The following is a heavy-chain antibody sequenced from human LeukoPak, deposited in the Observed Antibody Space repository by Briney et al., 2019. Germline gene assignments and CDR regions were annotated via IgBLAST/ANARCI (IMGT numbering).Heavy chain of an antibody. J-gene: IGHJ4*02. D-gene: IGHD4-17*01. V-gene: IGHV3-11*04. CDR3: ARVPPYGDYYFDY. CDR2: ISSSGSTI. CDR1: GFTFSDYY. Sequence: PGGSLRLSCAASGFTFSDYYMSWIRQAPGKGLEWVSYISSSGSTIYYADSVKGRFTISRDNAKNSLYLQMNSLRAEDTAVYYCARVPPYGDYYFDYWGQGTLVTVSS.